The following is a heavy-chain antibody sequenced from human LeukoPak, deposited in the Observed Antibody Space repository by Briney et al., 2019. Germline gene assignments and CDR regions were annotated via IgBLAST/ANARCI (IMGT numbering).Heavy chain of an antibody. D-gene: IGHD3-9*01. Sequence: ESLSLTCAASGFTFSSYNMNWIRQPPGKGLEWVAVISTSSSYIYYADSVKGRFTISRHNAKNSLYLEMNSLRAEDTAVYYCARDSGGYFDRNHFDYWGQGTLVTVSS. CDR2: ISTSSSYI. CDR1: GFTFSSYN. CDR3: ARDSGGYFDRNHFDY. V-gene: IGHV3-21*06. J-gene: IGHJ4*02.